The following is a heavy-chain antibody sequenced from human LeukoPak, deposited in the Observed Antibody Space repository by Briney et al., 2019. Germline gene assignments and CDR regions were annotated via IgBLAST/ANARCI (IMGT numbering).Heavy chain of an antibody. CDR1: GYSISSAHY. CDR3: ARGVAYYGSGSYWVY. J-gene: IGHJ4*02. V-gene: IGHV4-38-2*02. CDR2: IYHSGST. D-gene: IGHD3-10*01. Sequence: SETLSLTCTVSGYSISSAHYWGWIRQPPGKGLEWIGSIYHSGSTYHNPSLKSRVTISVDTSKNQFSLKLSSVTAADTAVYYCARGVAYYGSGSYWVYWGQGTLVTVSS.